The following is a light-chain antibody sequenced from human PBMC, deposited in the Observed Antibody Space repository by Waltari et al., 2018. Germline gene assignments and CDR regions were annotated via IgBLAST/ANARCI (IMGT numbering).Light chain of an antibody. J-gene: IGLJ3*02. CDR1: SSDVGTYNF. CDR2: EGN. Sequence: QSALTQPASVSGSPGQSITISCTGTSSDVGTYNFSSWYQQNPGTAPKLMIYEGNKRPSGVSNRFSGSKAGNTASLTISGLQAEDEADYYCYSYAGSGTWVFGGGTKLTVL. CDR3: YSYAGSGTWV. V-gene: IGLV2-23*01.